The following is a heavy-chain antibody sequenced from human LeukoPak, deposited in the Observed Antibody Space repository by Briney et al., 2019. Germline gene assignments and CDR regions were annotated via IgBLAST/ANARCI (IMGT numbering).Heavy chain of an antibody. CDR3: ARASGSSWYERRLHAYYYYMDV. CDR2: MYYSGST. CDR1: GGSISSGDYY. J-gene: IGHJ6*03. D-gene: IGHD6-13*01. V-gene: IGHV4-30-4*01. Sequence: SQTLSLTCTVSGGSISSGDYYWSWIRQPPGKGLEWIAYMYYSGSTYYNPSLKSRVTMSADTSKNQLSLKLSSVTAADTAVYSCARASGSSWYERRLHAYYYYMDVWGKGTTVTVSS.